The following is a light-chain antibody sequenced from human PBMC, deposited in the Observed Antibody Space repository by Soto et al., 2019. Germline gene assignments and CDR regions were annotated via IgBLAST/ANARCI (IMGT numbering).Light chain of an antibody. V-gene: IGKV3-20*01. CDR2: GAS. Sequence: EIVLNQSPGTLSLSPGERATLSCRASQSVTTQLAWYQQKPGQAPRLIIHGASSRATGVPDRITGSGSGTDFTLSISRLEPEDFAVYYCQQYGGSTRTFGQGTKVDIK. CDR1: QSVTTQ. CDR3: QQYGGSTRT. J-gene: IGKJ1*01.